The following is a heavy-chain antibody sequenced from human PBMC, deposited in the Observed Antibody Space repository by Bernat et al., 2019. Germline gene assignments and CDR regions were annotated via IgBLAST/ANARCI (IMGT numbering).Heavy chain of an antibody. CDR2: IIPIFGTA. J-gene: IGHJ4*02. Sequence: QVQLVQSGAEVKKPGSSVKVSCKASGGTFSSYAISWVRQAPGQGLEWMGGIIPIFGTANYAQKFQGRVTITADESTSTAYMELSSLRSEDTAVYNCAREATRYYYDSSGCFDYWGQGTLVTVSS. CDR3: AREATRYYYDSSGCFDY. D-gene: IGHD3-22*01. CDR1: GGTFSSYA. V-gene: IGHV1-69*01.